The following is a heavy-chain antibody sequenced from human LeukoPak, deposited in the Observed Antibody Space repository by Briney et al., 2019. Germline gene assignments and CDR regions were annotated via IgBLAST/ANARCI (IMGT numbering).Heavy chain of an antibody. CDR3: TRESHRGYSPAYGMGV. V-gene: IGHV3-49*04. CDR2: IRSKAYGGTT. J-gene: IGHJ6*02. Sequence: PGGSLRLSCTASGFTFGDYAMSWVRQAPGKGLEWVGFIRSKAYGGTTEYAASVKGRFTISRDDSKSIAYLQMNSLKTEDTAVYYCTRESHRGYSPAYGMGVWGQGTTVTVSS. D-gene: IGHD5-18*01. CDR1: GFTFGDYA.